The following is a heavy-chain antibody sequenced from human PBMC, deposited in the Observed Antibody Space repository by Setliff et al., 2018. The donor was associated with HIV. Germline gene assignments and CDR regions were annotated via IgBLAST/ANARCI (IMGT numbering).Heavy chain of an antibody. D-gene: IGHD3-9*01. J-gene: IGHJ5*02. CDR3: ARVPTYYDILTGYYLDP. CDR1: GGTFSGYA. V-gene: IGHV1-69*04. Sequence: SVKVSCKASGGTFSGYAINWVRQAPGQGLEWLGNIIPNVGVVYYAQRFQGRVTITTVQSTSTAYLELSSLRSDDTAVYYCARVPTYYDILTGYYLDPWGQGTLVTVSS. CDR2: IIPNVGVV.